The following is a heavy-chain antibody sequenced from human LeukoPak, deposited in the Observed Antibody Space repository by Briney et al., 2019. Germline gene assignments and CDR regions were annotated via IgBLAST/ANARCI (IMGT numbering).Heavy chain of an antibody. V-gene: IGHV3-23*01. Sequence: GGSLRLSCAVSGFTFSIYGMTWVRQAPGKGLEGVSAICGSGCGGTTYYADSVKGRFTVSRDNSKNTLYLQMNSLTAEDTAVYYCAKDRGGSYPNWFDPWGQGTLVTVSS. CDR2: ICGSGCGGTT. CDR1: GFTFSIYG. J-gene: IGHJ5*02. D-gene: IGHD1-26*01. CDR3: AKDRGGSYPNWFDP.